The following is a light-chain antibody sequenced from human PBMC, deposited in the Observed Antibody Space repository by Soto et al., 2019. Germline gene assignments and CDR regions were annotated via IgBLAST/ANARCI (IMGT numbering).Light chain of an antibody. CDR1: SSNIGSNT. V-gene: IGLV1-44*01. CDR2: SNN. Sequence: QSVLTQPPSASGTPGQRVTISCSGSSSNIGSNTVNWYQQLPRTAPKLLIYSNNHRPSGVPDRFSGSKSGTSASLAISGLQSEDEDDYYCAAWDGSLNVVFGGGTKLTVL. J-gene: IGLJ2*01. CDR3: AAWDGSLNVV.